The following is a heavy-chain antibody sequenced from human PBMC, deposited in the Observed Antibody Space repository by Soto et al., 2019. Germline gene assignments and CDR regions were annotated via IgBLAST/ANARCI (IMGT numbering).Heavy chain of an antibody. V-gene: IGHV3-48*01. CDR2: ISSSSSTI. Sequence: GGSLRLSCAASGFTFSSYSMNWVRQAPGKGLEWVSYISSSSSTIYYADSVKGRFTISRDNSKNTLYLQMNSLRAEDTAVYYCARDIKYKLIKIYYYYGMDVWGPGTKATVYS. D-gene: IGHD2-2*01. CDR3: ARDIKYKLIKIYYYYGMDV. CDR1: GFTFSSYS. J-gene: IGHJ6*02.